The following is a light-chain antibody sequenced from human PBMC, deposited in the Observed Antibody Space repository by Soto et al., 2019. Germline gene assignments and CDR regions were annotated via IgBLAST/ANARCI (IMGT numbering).Light chain of an antibody. CDR2: GAS. CDR1: QSITSTY. J-gene: IGKJ4*01. V-gene: IGKV3-15*01. CDR3: QQYNNWALVI. Sequence: EIVLTQSPGTLSLSPGERATLSCRASQSITSTYLAWYQQKPGQAPRLLIYGASTRATAIPARFIGSGSGTEFTLTISSLQSEDVAVYYCQQYNNWALVIFGGGTKVDIK.